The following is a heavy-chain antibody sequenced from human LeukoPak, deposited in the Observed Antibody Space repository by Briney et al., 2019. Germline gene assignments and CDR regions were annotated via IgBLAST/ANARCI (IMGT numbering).Heavy chain of an antibody. Sequence: PGGSLRLSCAASGFTFSSYGMHWVRQAPGKGLEWVAVIWYDGSNKYYADSVKGRFTISRDNSKNTLYLQMSSLRAEDTAVYYCVTTYYYGSGSYLYYYYGMDVWGQGTTVTVSS. D-gene: IGHD3-10*01. J-gene: IGHJ6*02. V-gene: IGHV3-30*02. CDR2: IWYDGSNK. CDR3: VTTYYYGSGSYLYYYYGMDV. CDR1: GFTFSSYG.